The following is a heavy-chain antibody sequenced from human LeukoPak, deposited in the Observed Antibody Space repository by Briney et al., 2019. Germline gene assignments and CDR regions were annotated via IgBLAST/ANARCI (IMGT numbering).Heavy chain of an antibody. Sequence: SETLSLTCTVSGGSISDYFWSWIRQPPGKGLEWVGYVFYNGSTNYNPSPKSRVTISVDTSKNQFSLKLSSVTAADTAVYYCARHRGYYDSSAYNWFDSWGQGTLVTVSS. D-gene: IGHD3-22*01. CDR1: GGSISDYF. J-gene: IGHJ5*01. CDR3: ARHRGYYDSSAYNWFDS. CDR2: VFYNGST. V-gene: IGHV4-59*08.